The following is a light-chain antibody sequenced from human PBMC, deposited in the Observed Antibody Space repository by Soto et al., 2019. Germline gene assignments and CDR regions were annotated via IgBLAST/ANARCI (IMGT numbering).Light chain of an antibody. J-gene: IGLJ1*01. CDR2: GDN. CDR1: TSNIGAPYD. V-gene: IGLV1-40*01. Sequence: QSVLTQPPSVSGAPGQRVSISCTGSTSNIGAPYDVHWYQHLPGTAPKLLIYGDNNRPSGVPDRFSGSKSGTSASLAITRLQAEDEADYSCQSYDIPKHIYVFRTGTKVTVL. CDR3: QSYDIPKHIYV.